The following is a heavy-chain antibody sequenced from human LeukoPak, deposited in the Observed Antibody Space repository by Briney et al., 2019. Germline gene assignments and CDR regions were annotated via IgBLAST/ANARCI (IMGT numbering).Heavy chain of an antibody. D-gene: IGHD1-1*01. CDR2: IYHSGST. Sequence: PSETLSLTCAVSGGSISSGGYSWSWIRQPPGKGLEWIGYIYHSGSTYYNPSLKSRVTISVDTSKNQFSLKLSSVTAADTAVYYCARDPPATTGFDIWGQGTMVTVSS. CDR1: GGSISSGGYS. V-gene: IGHV4-30-2*01. CDR3: ARDPPATTGFDI. J-gene: IGHJ3*02.